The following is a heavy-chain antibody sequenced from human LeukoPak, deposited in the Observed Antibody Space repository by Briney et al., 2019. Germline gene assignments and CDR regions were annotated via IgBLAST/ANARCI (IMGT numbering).Heavy chain of an antibody. Sequence: GGSLRLSCAASGFTFSSYAMSWVRQAPGKGLEWVSAITGGGFSTYYADSVKGRFTISRDNSKNTLYLQMNSLRAEDTAVYYCAKVTVSKGNGLDVWGQGTTVTVSS. CDR2: ITGGGFST. V-gene: IGHV3-23*01. J-gene: IGHJ6*02. CDR3: AKVTVSKGNGLDV. CDR1: GFTFSSYA. D-gene: IGHD4-11*01.